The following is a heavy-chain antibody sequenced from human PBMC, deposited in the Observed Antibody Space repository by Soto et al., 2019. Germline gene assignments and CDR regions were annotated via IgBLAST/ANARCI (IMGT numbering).Heavy chain of an antibody. CDR3: ARPPFPGCINGVCYPCDH. Sequence: QVQLVQSGAEVKKPGASVKVSCKASGYTFTHYYMHWVRQAPGQGLEWMGMINPSGGSTSYAQNFQDRLTMTRDTCTSTVYMELSSLRSEVTAVYYCARPPFPGCINGVCYPCDHWGQGTLVTVSS. CDR1: GYTFTHYY. D-gene: IGHD2-8*01. CDR2: INPSGGST. J-gene: IGHJ4*02. V-gene: IGHV1-46*01.